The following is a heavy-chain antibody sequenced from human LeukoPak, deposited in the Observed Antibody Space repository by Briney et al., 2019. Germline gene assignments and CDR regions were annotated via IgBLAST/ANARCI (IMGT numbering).Heavy chain of an antibody. D-gene: IGHD1-26*01. CDR3: ARVMSGSYRSFDY. V-gene: IGHV3-11*05. CDR2: ISSSSSYT. CDR1: AFTFSDYY. Sequence: GGSLRLSCAASAFTFSDYYMSWIRQAPGKGLEWVSYISSSSSYTNYADSVKGRFIISRDNAKNSLYLQMNSLRAEDTAVYYCARVMSGSYRSFDYWGQGTLVTVSS. J-gene: IGHJ4*02.